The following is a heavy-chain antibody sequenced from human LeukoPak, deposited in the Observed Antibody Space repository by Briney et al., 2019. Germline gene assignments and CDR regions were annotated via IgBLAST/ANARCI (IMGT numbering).Heavy chain of an antibody. CDR3: ARHRESPFYFDY. V-gene: IGHV4-59*01. D-gene: IGHD1-26*01. Sequence: SETLSLTCTVSGGSISGYYWSWIRQPPEKGLEWIGYIYYIGSTNCNPSLKSRVTISVDTSKNQFSLKLSSVTAADTAVYYCARHRESPFYFDYWGQGTLVTVSS. CDR2: IYYIGST. CDR1: GGSISGYY. J-gene: IGHJ4*02.